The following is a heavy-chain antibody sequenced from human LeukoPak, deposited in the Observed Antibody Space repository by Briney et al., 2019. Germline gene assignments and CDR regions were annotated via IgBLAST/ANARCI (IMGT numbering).Heavy chain of an antibody. V-gene: IGHV3-23*01. CDR2: ISGSGDST. D-gene: IGHD2-2*01. CDR3: AKTYRYCSSTSCYNY. Sequence: GGSLRLSCATSGFTFSSYAMSWVRQAPGKGLEWVSGISGSGDSTYYADSVKGRFTISRDNSKNTLYLQMNSLRAEDTAVYYCAKTYRYCSSTSCYNYWGQGTLVTVSS. J-gene: IGHJ4*02. CDR1: GFTFSSYA.